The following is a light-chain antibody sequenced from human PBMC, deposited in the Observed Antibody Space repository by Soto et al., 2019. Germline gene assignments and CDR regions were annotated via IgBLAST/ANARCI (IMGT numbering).Light chain of an antibody. V-gene: IGLV2-14*01. CDR1: SSDVGGYNY. CDR2: EVS. CDR3: QSYDSSLSGDVV. J-gene: IGLJ2*01. Sequence: QSVLTQPASVSGSPGQSITISCTGTSSDVGGYNYVSWYQQHPGKAPKLMIYEVSNRPSGVSNRFSGSKSGNTASLTISGLQAEDEADYYCQSYDSSLSGDVVFGGGTKLTVL.